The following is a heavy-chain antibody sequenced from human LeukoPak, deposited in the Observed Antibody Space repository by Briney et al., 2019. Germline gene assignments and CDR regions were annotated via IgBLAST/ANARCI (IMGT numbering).Heavy chain of an antibody. D-gene: IGHD4-17*01. CDR3: ARDYGDDVEDAFDI. Sequence: SETLSLTCAVSGGSISSSNWWSWVRQPPGKGLEWIGEIYHSGSTNYNPSLKSRVTISVDKSKNQFSLKLSSVTAADTAVYYCARDYGDDVEDAFDIWGQGTMVTVSS. V-gene: IGHV4-4*02. J-gene: IGHJ3*02. CDR2: IYHSGST. CDR1: GGSISSSNW.